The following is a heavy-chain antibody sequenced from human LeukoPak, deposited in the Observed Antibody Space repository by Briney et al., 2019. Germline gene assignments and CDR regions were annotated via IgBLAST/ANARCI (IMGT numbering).Heavy chain of an antibody. CDR3: ARVLVGATTKFDY. Sequence: ASVKVSCKASGYTFTGYYMHWVRQAPGQGLEWMGWINPNSGGTNYAQNFQGRVTLTRGTSISTAYMELSWLRSDDTAVYYGARVLVGATTKFDYWGQGTLVTVSS. D-gene: IGHD1-26*01. CDR2: INPNSGGT. V-gene: IGHV1-2*02. CDR1: GYTFTGYY. J-gene: IGHJ4*02.